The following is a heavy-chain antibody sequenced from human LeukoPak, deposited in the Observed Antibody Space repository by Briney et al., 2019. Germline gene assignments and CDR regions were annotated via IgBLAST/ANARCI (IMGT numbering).Heavy chain of an antibody. CDR3: ARDGVATNDC. V-gene: IGHV3-64*01. CDR1: GFPFSNYA. J-gene: IGHJ4*02. Sequence: GGSLTLSCAASGFPFSNYAMQWVRQAPGKGLEYVSGISSNGGTTVYANSVKGRFTISRDNSKNTLYLQMGSLRAEDMAVYYCARDGVATNDCWGQGTLVTVSS. CDR2: ISSNGGTT. D-gene: IGHD5-24*01.